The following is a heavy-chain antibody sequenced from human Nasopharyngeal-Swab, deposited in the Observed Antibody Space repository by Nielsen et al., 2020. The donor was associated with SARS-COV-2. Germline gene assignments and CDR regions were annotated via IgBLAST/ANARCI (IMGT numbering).Heavy chain of an antibody. CDR3: ARDPFRDYSSTSCYTGYFQH. Sequence: GESLKISCAASGFTVSSNYMSWVRQAPGKGLEWVSVIYSGGSTYYADSVKGRFTISRDNPKKTLYLQMNSLRAEDTAVYYCARDPFRDYSSTSCYTGYFQHWGQGTLVTVSS. CDR2: IYSGGST. CDR1: GFTVSSNY. J-gene: IGHJ1*01. V-gene: IGHV3-53*05. D-gene: IGHD2-2*02.